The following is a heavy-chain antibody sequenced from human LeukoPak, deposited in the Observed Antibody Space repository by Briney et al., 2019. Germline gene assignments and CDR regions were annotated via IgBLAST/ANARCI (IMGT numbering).Heavy chain of an antibody. Sequence: SETLSLTCTVSGGSISSSSYYWGWIRQPPGKGLEWIGSICYSGSSYYNPSLKSRVTISVDTSKNQFSLKLSSVTAADTAVYYCARAVGYHWLVNLGQRYYYYYGMDVWGQGTTVTVSS. CDR1: GGSISSSSYY. CDR3: ARAVGYHWLVNLGQRYYYYYGMDV. V-gene: IGHV4-39*01. J-gene: IGHJ6*02. CDR2: ICYSGSS. D-gene: IGHD3-9*01.